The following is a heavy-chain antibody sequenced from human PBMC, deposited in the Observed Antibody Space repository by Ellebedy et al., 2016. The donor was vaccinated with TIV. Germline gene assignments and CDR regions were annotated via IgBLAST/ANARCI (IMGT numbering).Heavy chain of an antibody. CDR2: NSAYTGNT. V-gene: IGHV1-18*01. D-gene: IGHD5-12*01. CDR1: GYTFTSYG. CDR3: ARDMVQGMVARYLWFDY. Sequence: ASVKVSCKAPGYTFTSYGISWLRQASGQGLEWMGWNSAYTGNTDYAQKFQGRVTVTTDTSTSTAYMELRRLRSDETAVYYCARDMVQGMVARYLWFDYWGQGTLVTVSS. J-gene: IGHJ4*02.